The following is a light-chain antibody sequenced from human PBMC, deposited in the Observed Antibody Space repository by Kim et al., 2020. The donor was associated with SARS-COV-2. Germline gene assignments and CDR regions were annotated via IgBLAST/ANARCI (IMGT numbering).Light chain of an antibody. CDR2: GAS. J-gene: IGKJ4*01. CDR1: QSVTSSY. Sequence: PGERATLASRASQSVTSSYLAWYQQKPGQAPRLLIYGASSRATGIPDRFSGSGSGTDFTLTISRLEPEDFAVYYCQRYGTSPPLTFGGGTKVDIK. CDR3: QRYGTSPPLT. V-gene: IGKV3-20*01.